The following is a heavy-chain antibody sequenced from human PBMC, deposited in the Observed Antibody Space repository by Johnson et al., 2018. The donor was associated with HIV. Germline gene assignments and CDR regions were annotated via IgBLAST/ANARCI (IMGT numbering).Heavy chain of an antibody. CDR1: GFTFSSYG. V-gene: IGHV3-30*18. CDR3: AKDEEGYSSAWSAGTAFDI. J-gene: IGHJ3*02. Sequence: QMQLVESGGGVVQPGRSLRLSCAASGFTFSSYGMHWVRQAPGKGLEWVALISYDGSNKYYADSVKGRFTLSRDNSKNTLYLQMNSLKADDTAIYYCAKDEEGYSSAWSAGTAFDIWGQGTMVTVSS. D-gene: IGHD6-13*01. CDR2: ISYDGSNK.